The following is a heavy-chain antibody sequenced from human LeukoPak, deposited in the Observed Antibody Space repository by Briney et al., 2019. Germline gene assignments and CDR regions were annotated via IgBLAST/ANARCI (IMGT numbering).Heavy chain of an antibody. J-gene: IGHJ3*02. CDR2: ISWNSGSI. CDR1: GFTFDDYA. V-gene: IGHV3-9*01. Sequence: PGGSLRLSCAASGFTFDDYAMHWVRQASGKGLEWVSGISWNSGSIGYADSVKGRFTISRDNAKNSLYLQMNSLRVEDTALYHCVKADAFDIWGQGTMVTVSS. CDR3: VKADAFDI.